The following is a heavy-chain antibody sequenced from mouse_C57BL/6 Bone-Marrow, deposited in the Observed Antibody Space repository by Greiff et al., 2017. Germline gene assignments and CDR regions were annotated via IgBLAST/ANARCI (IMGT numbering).Heavy chain of an antibody. J-gene: IGHJ2*01. Sequence: QVQLQQSGPGLVAPSQSLSITCTVSGFSLTSYAISWVRQPPGKGLEWLGVIWTGGGKNYNSALKSRLSISKDNSKSQVFLKMNSLQTDDTARYYCARKGYYGGDFDYWGQGTTLTVSS. CDR2: IWTGGGK. CDR3: ARKGYYGGDFDY. V-gene: IGHV2-9-1*01. D-gene: IGHD1-2*01. CDR1: GFSLTSYA.